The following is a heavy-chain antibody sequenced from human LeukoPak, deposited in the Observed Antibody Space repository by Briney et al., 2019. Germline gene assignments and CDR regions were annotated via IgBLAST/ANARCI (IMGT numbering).Heavy chain of an antibody. CDR3: ATDVYHCEYYGCLQYDF. Sequence: ASVKVSRKPSGYSFTSFGISWVQQAPGQGREGVGCISADSVNAKYAQKLQGRVNMTTDASTSTAYLDLTTLRLEDTAIYYCATDVYHCEYYGCLQYDFWGQGTLVTVSS. CDR1: GYSFTSFG. J-gene: IGHJ4*02. V-gene: IGHV1-18*01. CDR2: ISADSVNA. D-gene: IGHD3-10*01.